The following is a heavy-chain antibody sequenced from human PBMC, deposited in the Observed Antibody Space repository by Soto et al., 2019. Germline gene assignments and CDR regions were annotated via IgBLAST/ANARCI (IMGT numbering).Heavy chain of an antibody. Sequence: SETLSLTCTVSGGSISSSSYYWGWIRQPPGKGLEWIGSIYYSGSTYYNPSLKSRVTISVDTSKNQFSLKLSSVTAADTAVYYCARRPHDYGDYYYYGMDVWGQGTTVT. CDR3: ARRPHDYGDYYYYGMDV. J-gene: IGHJ6*02. V-gene: IGHV4-39*01. CDR2: IYYSGST. D-gene: IGHD4-17*01. CDR1: GGSISSSSYY.